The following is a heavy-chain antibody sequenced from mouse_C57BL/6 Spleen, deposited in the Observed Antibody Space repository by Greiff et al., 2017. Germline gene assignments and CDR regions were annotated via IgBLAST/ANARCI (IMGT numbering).Heavy chain of an antibody. Sequence: EVQLVESGGGLVQPGGSLKLSCAASGFTFSDYGMAWVRQAPRKGPEWVAFISNLAYSIYYADTVTGRFTISRENAKNTLYLEMSSLRSEDTAMYYCARNWGEDYYAMDYWGQGTSVTVSS. CDR2: ISNLAYSI. CDR3: ARNWGEDYYAMDY. V-gene: IGHV5-15*01. J-gene: IGHJ4*01. D-gene: IGHD4-1*01. CDR1: GFTFSDYG.